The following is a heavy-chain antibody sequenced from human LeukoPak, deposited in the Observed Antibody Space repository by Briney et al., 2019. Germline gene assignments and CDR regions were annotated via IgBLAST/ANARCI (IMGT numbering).Heavy chain of an antibody. D-gene: IGHD2-2*01. Sequence: ASVKVSCKASGYTFTGYYMHWVRQAPGQGLEWMGWINPNSGGTNYAQKFQGRVTMTRDTSISTAYMELSRLRSDDTAVYYCARDLGCPVPASLPDYWGQGTLVTVSP. J-gene: IGHJ4*02. CDR3: ARDLGCPVPASLPDY. CDR2: INPNSGGT. V-gene: IGHV1-2*02. CDR1: GYTFTGYY.